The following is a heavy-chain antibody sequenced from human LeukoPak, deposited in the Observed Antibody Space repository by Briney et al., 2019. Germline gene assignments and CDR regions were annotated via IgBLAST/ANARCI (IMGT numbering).Heavy chain of an antibody. CDR3: AITGVLTGFDAFDI. CDR2: INSDGSST. Sequence: PGGSLRLSCAASGFTFSSYWMHWVRQAPGKGLVWVARINSDGSSTSYADSVKGRFTISRDNAKNTLYLQMNSLRAEDTAVYYYAITGVLTGFDAFDIWGQGTMVTVSS. D-gene: IGHD3-9*01. V-gene: IGHV3-74*01. CDR1: GFTFSSYW. J-gene: IGHJ3*02.